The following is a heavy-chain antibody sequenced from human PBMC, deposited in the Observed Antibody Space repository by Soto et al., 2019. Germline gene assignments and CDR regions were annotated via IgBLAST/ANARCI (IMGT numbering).Heavy chain of an antibody. J-gene: IGHJ1*01. V-gene: IGHV3-21*01. CDR3: AREGYSSSSRYFQH. CDR2: IRSRRSYI. D-gene: IGHD6-6*01. Sequence: GGSLGLSCAASGFTFSSYSMNWVRQAPGKGLEWVSSIRSRRSYIYYAESVKGRFTISREHAKNSLYLQMNSLRAEDSAVYYCAREGYSSSSRYFQHWGQGTLVTVSS. CDR1: GFTFSSYS.